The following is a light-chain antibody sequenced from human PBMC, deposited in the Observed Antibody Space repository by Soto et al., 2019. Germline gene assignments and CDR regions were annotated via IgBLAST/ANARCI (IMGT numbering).Light chain of an antibody. CDR2: RNN. Sequence: QAVVTQPPSASGTPGQRVTISCSGSSSNIGINYVYWYQHLPGTAPKLVINRNNQRPSGVPDRLSGSKSGTSASLTISGLRSEDEADYYCASWDDSLSGWVFGGGTKLTVL. V-gene: IGLV1-47*01. CDR3: ASWDDSLSGWV. J-gene: IGLJ2*01. CDR1: SSNIGINY.